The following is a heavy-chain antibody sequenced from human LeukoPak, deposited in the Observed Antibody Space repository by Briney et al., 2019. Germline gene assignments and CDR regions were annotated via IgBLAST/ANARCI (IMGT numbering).Heavy chain of an antibody. CDR1: GYTFTSYG. Sequence: ASVKVSCKASGYTFTSYGISWVRQAPGQGLEWMGWVDPNSGGTNSAQKFQGRVTMTRDTSISTAYMELSRLTSDDTAVYYCARDLGCRVVSHFDFWGQGTLVTVSS. D-gene: IGHD2-15*01. J-gene: IGHJ4*02. CDR3: ARDLGCRVVSHFDF. CDR2: VDPNSGGT. V-gene: IGHV1-2*02.